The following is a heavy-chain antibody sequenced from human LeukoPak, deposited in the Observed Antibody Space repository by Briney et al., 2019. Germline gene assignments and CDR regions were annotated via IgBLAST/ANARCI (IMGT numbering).Heavy chain of an antibody. CDR2: TRSDGSDK. J-gene: IGHJ4*02. V-gene: IGHV3-30*02. CDR1: GFIFSSYG. Sequence: GRSLRLSCVASGFIFSSYGMHWVRQDRGRGLGWVAFTRSDGSDKYYRDSVKGRFTISRDNSKNTLYLQMNSLRAEDTAVYYCGKHDSASDYWGQGTLVTVSS. D-gene: IGHD1-26*01. CDR3: GKHDSASDY.